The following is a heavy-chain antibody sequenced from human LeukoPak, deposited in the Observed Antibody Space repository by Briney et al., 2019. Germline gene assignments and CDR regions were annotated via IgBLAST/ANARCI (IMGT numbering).Heavy chain of an antibody. Sequence: PGGSLRLSCAASGFTVSNTYMSWVRQAPGKGLEWVSLIYSGGGTYSADSVKGRLTISRDNSKNTLYLQMNSLRAEDTAVYYCAREGPRGNSQFDYWGQGTLVTVSS. CDR3: AREGPRGNSQFDY. CDR2: IYSGGGT. J-gene: IGHJ4*02. V-gene: IGHV3-53*01. D-gene: IGHD2/OR15-2a*01. CDR1: GFTVSNTY.